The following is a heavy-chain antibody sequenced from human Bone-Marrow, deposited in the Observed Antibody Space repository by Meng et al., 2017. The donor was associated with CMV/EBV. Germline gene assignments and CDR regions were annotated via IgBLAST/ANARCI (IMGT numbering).Heavy chain of an antibody. J-gene: IGHJ4*02. CDR1: GGSISSSNW. Sequence: SETLSLTCAVSGGSISSSNWWSWVRQPPGKGLEWIGEIYHSGSTNYNPSLKSRVTISVDKSKNQFPLKLSSVTAADTAVYYCAREPRDSRVTQGTYWGQGTLVTVSS. CDR3: AREPRDSRVTQGTY. V-gene: IGHV4-4*02. D-gene: IGHD3-22*01. CDR2: IYHSGST.